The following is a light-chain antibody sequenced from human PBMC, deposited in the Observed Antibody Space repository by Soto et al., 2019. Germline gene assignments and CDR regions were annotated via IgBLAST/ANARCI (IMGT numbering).Light chain of an antibody. J-gene: IGKJ3*01. Sequence: DVQIAHFLFILCVSVGARLTITCRASQFMSVWLAWYQQKPGTAPKLLIYKASSLDSGVPTTFSGSGSGTDLTLTISSLQPDDSATYSFKQSNSLPLTFVPGPKVDTK. CDR3: KQSNSLPLT. CDR1: QFMSVW. CDR2: KAS. V-gene: IGKV1-5*03.